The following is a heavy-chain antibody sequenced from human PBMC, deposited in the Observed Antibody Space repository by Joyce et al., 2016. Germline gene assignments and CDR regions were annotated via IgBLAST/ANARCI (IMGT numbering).Heavy chain of an antibody. CDR1: GFTVSSNY. CDR2: IYSGGST. V-gene: IGHV3-53*02. J-gene: IGHJ4*02. CDR3: AREVHWYSYGT. D-gene: IGHD5-18*01. Sequence: EVQLVETGGGLIQPGGSLRLSCAASGFTVSSNYMSWVRQAPGKGLEGVSIIYSGGSTYYADSVKGRFTISRDNSKNTLYLQMSSLRAEDTAVYYCAREVHWYSYGTWGQGTLVTVSS.